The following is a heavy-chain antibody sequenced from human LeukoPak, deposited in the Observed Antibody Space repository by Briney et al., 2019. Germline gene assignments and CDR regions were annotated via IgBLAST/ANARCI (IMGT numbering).Heavy chain of an antibody. Sequence: SETLSLTCTVSGGSISSYYWSWIRQPPGKGLEWIGYIYYSGSTNYNPSLKSRVTISVDTSKNQFSLKLSSVTAADTAVYYCARALGDTAMERVDYWGQGTLVTVSS. J-gene: IGHJ4*02. V-gene: IGHV4-59*01. CDR2: IYYSGST. CDR1: GGSISSYY. CDR3: ARALGDTAMERVDY. D-gene: IGHD5-18*01.